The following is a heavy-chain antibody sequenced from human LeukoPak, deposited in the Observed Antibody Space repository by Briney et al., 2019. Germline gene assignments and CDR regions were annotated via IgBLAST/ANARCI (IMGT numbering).Heavy chain of an antibody. CDR3: AKKPSSGYYYIDY. CDR1: GFTYSSYA. J-gene: IGHJ4*02. Sequence: GGSLRLSCAASGFTYSSYAMSWVRQAPGKGLEWVSTISDSGGSTYYADSVKGRFTISRDNSKNTLYLQMNSLRAEDTAVYCCAKKPSSGYYYIDYWGQGTLVTVSS. V-gene: IGHV3-23*01. D-gene: IGHD3-22*01. CDR2: ISDSGGST.